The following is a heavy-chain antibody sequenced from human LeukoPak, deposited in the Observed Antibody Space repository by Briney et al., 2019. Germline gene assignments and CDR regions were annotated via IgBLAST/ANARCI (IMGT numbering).Heavy chain of an antibody. CDR2: ISGSGGST. D-gene: IGHD3-10*01. CDR3: AKGPGVMVRGVSGPYGMDV. V-gene: IGHV3-23*01. J-gene: IGHJ6*02. Sequence: GGSLRLSCAASGFTFSSYAMSWVRQAPGKGLEWVSAISGSGGSTYYADSVMGRFTISRDNSKNTLYLQMNSLRAEDTAVYYCAKGPGVMVRGVSGPYGMDVWGQGTTVTVSS. CDR1: GFTFSSYA.